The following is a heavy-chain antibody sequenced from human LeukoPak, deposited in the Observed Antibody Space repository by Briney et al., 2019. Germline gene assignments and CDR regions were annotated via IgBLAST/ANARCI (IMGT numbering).Heavy chain of an antibody. CDR2: IRYDGSNK. D-gene: IGHD3-16*01. CDR3: AKESAYGGAMGLPFFDY. Sequence: PGGSLRLSCAASGFTFSSYGMHWVRQAPGKGLEWVAFIRYDGSNKYCADSVKGRFTISRDNSKNTLYLQMNSLRAEDTAVYYCAKESAYGGAMGLPFFDYWGQGTLVTVSS. J-gene: IGHJ4*02. CDR1: GFTFSSYG. V-gene: IGHV3-30*02.